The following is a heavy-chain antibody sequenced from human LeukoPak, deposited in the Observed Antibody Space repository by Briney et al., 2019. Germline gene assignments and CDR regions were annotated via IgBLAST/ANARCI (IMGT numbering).Heavy chain of an antibody. D-gene: IGHD3-22*01. Sequence: GGSLRLSCAASGFTFSSYAMSWVRQAPGKGLEWVSAISGSGGSTCYADSVKGRFTISRDNSKNTLYLQMNSLRAEDTAVYYCARYYYDSSGYSVDYWGQGTLVTVSS. CDR2: ISGSGGST. V-gene: IGHV3-23*01. CDR1: GFTFSSYA. J-gene: IGHJ4*02. CDR3: ARYYYDSSGYSVDY.